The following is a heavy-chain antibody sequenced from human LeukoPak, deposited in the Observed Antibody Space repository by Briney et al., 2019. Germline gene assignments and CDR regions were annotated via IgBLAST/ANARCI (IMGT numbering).Heavy chain of an antibody. Sequence: ASVKVSCKASGYTFTSYGISWARQAPGQGLEWMGWISAYNGNTNYAQKLQGRVTMTTDTSTSTAYMELRSLRSDDTAVYYCAGQPLYYYGMDVWGQGTTVTVSS. CDR3: AGQPLYYYGMDV. CDR2: ISAYNGNT. J-gene: IGHJ6*02. V-gene: IGHV1-18*01. CDR1: GYTFTSYG.